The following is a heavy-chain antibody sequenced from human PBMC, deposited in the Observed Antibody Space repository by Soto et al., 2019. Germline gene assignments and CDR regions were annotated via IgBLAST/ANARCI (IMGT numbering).Heavy chain of an antibody. D-gene: IGHD3-10*01. CDR1: GFTVSSNY. V-gene: IGHV3-66*01. Sequence: GGSLRLSCAASGFTVSSNYMSWVRQAPGKGLEWVSVIYSGGSTYYADSVKGRFTISRDNSKNTLYLQMNSLRAEDTAVYYCARDRSKADHDAFDIWGQGTMVTVSS. CDR2: IYSGGST. J-gene: IGHJ3*02. CDR3: ARDRSKADHDAFDI.